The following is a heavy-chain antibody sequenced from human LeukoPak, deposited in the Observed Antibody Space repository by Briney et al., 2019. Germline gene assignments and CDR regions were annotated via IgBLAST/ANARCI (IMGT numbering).Heavy chain of an antibody. CDR2: IYYSGST. Sequence: SETLSLTCTVSGGSISSGGYYWSWIRQHPGKGLEWIGYIYYSGSTYYNPSLKSRVTISVDTSKNQFSLKLSSVTAADTAVYYCASRSTYYYYYGMDVWGQGTTVTVSS. V-gene: IGHV4-31*03. J-gene: IGHJ6*02. CDR1: GGSISSGGYY. CDR3: ASRSTYYYYYGMDV.